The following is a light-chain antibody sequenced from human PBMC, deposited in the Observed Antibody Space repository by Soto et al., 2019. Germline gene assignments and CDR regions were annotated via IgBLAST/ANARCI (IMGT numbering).Light chain of an antibody. CDR3: MQALQTSWT. J-gene: IGKJ1*01. CDR1: QSLLHSNGYNY. CDR2: LGS. Sequence: DIVMTQSPLSLPVTPREPASISCKSSQSLLHSNGYNYLDRFLQKPGQSPQLLIFLGSNRASGVHDRFSGSGSGTDFTLKISRVEAEDVGVYYCMQALQTSWTFGQGTKVEI. V-gene: IGKV2-28*01.